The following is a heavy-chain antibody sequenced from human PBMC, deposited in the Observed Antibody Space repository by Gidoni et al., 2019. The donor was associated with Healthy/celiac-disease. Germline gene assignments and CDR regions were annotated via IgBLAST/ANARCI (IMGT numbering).Heavy chain of an antibody. D-gene: IGHD6-19*01. CDR2: IYSGGST. CDR3: ARGRIAVAGTMDV. J-gene: IGHJ6*02. V-gene: IGHV3-66*01. CDR1: GFPVSSNY. Sequence: EVQLVESGGGLVQPGGSLRLSCSASGFPVSSNYMSWVRQAPGKGLEWVSVIYSGGSTYYADSVKGRFTISRDNSKNTLYLQMNSLRAEDTAVYYCARGRIAVAGTMDVWGQGTTVTVSS.